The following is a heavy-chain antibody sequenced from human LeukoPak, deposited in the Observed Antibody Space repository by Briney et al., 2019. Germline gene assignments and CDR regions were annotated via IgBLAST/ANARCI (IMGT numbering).Heavy chain of an antibody. CDR1: GFTFSDYY. CDR3: AKEDSSSSPPLDY. CDR2: ISGSGGST. D-gene: IGHD6-6*01. J-gene: IGHJ4*02. V-gene: IGHV3-23*01. Sequence: GGSLRLSCAASGFTFSDYYMSWIRQAPGKGLEWVSGISGSGGSTYYADSVKGRFTISRDNSKNTLYLQMNSLRAEDTAVYYCAKEDSSSSPPLDYWGQGTLVSVSS.